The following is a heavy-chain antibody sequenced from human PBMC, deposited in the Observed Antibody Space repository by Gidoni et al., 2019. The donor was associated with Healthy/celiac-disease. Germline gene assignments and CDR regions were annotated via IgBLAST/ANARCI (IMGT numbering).Heavy chain of an antibody. J-gene: IGHJ4*02. CDR2: ISWNSGSI. D-gene: IGHD3-22*01. Sequence: EVQLVESGGGLVQPGRYLRLSCAAYGFTFDAYAMHWVRQAPGKGLGWVSGISWNSGSIGDADSVKCRFTISRDNAKNSLYLQMNSLRAEDTALYYCAKGRGAMIVDGYDYWGQGTLVTVSS. CDR1: GFTFDAYA. V-gene: IGHV3-9*01. CDR3: AKGRGAMIVDGYDY.